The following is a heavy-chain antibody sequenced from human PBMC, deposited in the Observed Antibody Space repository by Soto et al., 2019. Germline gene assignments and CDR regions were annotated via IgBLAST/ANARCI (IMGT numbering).Heavy chain of an antibody. CDR2: IIPIVGPT. D-gene: IGHD3-3*01. CDR3: AKMGFFNIGPGYYGRDV. V-gene: IGHV1-69*13. CDR1: GGTFSRYA. J-gene: IGHJ6*02. Sequence: GASVKVSCKTSGGTFSRYAISWVRQAPGQGLEWMGGIIPIVGPTNYAQKLHGRVTITADESTSTVYMELSSLTSEDTAVYYCAKMGFFNIGPGYYGRDVWAKGPRSPSP.